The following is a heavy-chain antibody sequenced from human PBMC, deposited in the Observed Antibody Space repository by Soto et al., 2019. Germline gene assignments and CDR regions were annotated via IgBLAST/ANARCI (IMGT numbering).Heavy chain of an antibody. J-gene: IGHJ1*01. CDR2: ISGSGGST. V-gene: IGHV3-23*01. CDR3: AKDPREWLVHPEYFQH. CDR1: GFTFSSYA. Sequence: GGSLRLSCAASGFTFSSYAMCWVRQAPGKGLEWVSAISGSGGSTYYADSVKGRFTISRDNSKNTLYLQMNSLRAEDTAVYYCAKDPREWLVHPEYFQHWGQGTLVTVSS. D-gene: IGHD6-19*01.